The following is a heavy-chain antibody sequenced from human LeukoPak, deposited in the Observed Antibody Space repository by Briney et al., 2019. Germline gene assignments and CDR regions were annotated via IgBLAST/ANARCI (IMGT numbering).Heavy chain of an antibody. CDR3: ARDVYSSTPNSFEY. D-gene: IGHD6-19*01. V-gene: IGHV3-30-3*01. CDR1: GFTFSSYA. Sequence: GGSLRLSCVASGFTFSSYAIHWVRQAPGKGPEWVAIISYDGSDKYYADSVKGRFTISRDNSKNTLYLQMNSLRAEDTALYYCARDVYSSTPNSFEYWGQGTRVTVSS. J-gene: IGHJ4*02. CDR2: ISYDGSDK.